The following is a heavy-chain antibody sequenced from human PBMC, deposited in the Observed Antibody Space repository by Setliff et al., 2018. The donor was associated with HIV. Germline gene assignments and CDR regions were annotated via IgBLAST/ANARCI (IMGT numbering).Heavy chain of an antibody. J-gene: IGHJ5*02. D-gene: IGHD3-3*01. CDR2: FYYTGST. Sequence: SETLSLTCAVDVGSFTNYFWNWIRQPPGKGLVWIGYFYYTGSTNYNPSLKSRVTISVDTSKNQFSLKLSSVTAADTAMYYCARVGAFGVGGWFDPWGQGSLVTVSS. CDR1: VGSFTNYF. V-gene: IGHV4-59*12. CDR3: ARVGAFGVGGWFDP.